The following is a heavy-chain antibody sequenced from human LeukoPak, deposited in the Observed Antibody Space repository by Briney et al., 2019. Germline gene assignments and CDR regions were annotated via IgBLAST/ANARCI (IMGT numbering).Heavy chain of an antibody. CDR1: GFTFSSYA. CDR2: ISYDGSNK. D-gene: IGHD3-22*01. V-gene: IGHV3-30-3*01. J-gene: IGHJ4*02. Sequence: GGSLRLSCAASGFTFSSYAMHWVRQAPGKGLEWVAVISYDGSNKYYADSVKGRFTISRDNSKNTLYLQMNSLRAEDTAVYYCASPTYYYDSGGYYYWGQGTLVTVSS. CDR3: ASPTYYYDSGGYYY.